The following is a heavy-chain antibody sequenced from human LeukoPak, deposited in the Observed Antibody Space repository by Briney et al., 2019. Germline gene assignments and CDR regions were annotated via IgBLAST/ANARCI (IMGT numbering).Heavy chain of an antibody. CDR1: GGSISSSSYY. J-gene: IGHJ5*02. D-gene: IGHD3-3*01. CDR2: IYYSGST. CDR3: ARHSTIFGVVGGIDP. V-gene: IGHV4-39*01. Sequence: SETLSLTCTVSGGSISSSSYYWGWIRQPPGKGLEWIGSIYYSGSTYYNPSLKSRVTISVDTSKNQFSLKLSSVTAADTAVYYCARHSTIFGVVGGIDPWGQGTLVTVSS.